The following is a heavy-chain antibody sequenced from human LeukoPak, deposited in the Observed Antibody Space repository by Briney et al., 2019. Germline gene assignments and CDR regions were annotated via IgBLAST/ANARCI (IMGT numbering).Heavy chain of an antibody. Sequence: PSETLSLTCTVSGGSISSGSYYWSWIRQPAGKGLEWIGRIYTSGSTNHNPSLKSRVTISVDTSKNQFSLKLSSVTAADTAVYYCARAPTDTYYYDSSPPDDAFDIWGQGTMVTVSS. CDR3: ARAPTDTYYYDSSPPDDAFDI. CDR2: IYTSGST. CDR1: GGSISSGSYY. V-gene: IGHV4-61*02. D-gene: IGHD3-22*01. J-gene: IGHJ3*02.